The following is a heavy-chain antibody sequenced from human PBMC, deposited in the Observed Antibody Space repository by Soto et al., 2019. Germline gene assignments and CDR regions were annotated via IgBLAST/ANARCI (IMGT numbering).Heavy chain of an antibody. CDR2: ISGSGGST. V-gene: IGHV3-23*01. CDR3: ANSFAGDYDYYYGMDV. CDR1: GFTFSSYA. J-gene: IGHJ6*02. Sequence: GGSLRLSCAASGFTFSSYAMSWVRQAPGKGLEWVSAISGSGGSTYYADSVKGRFTISRDNSKNTLYLQMNSLRAEDTAVYYCANSFAGDYDYYYGMDVWGQGTTVTVSS. D-gene: IGHD4-17*01.